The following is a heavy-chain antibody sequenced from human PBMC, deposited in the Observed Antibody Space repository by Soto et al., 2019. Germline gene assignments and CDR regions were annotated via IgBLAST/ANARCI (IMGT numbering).Heavy chain of an antibody. CDR1: GGFINSYY. Sequence: SETLSLTCTVSGGFINSYYWSWIRQSPGKGLEWIGYIYYRGTTRYNPSLKSRVTLSVDTSENQFSLKLRSVTAADTAVYYCARDFVAGSTWFDPWGQGTQVT. V-gene: IGHV4-59*01. CDR2: IYYRGTT. CDR3: ARDFVAGSTWFDP. D-gene: IGHD6-19*01. J-gene: IGHJ5*02.